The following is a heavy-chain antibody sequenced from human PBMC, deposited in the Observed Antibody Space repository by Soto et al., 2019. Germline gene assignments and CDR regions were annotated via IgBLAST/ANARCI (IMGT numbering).Heavy chain of an antibody. CDR1: GGTTSSYT. J-gene: IGHJ4*02. CDR3: ALRTGNWDPLGD. D-gene: IGHD1-1*01. V-gene: IGHV1-69*02. CDR2: IVPMIGKV. Sequence: QVQLVQSGAEVEKPGSSVKVSCKVSGGTTSSYTIGWVRQAPGQGLQWMGNIVPMIGKVDYAQTFQDRVTMTADKSTRTVYMALRSLRSEDTAVYFCALRTGNWDPLGDWGQGTLVTVSP.